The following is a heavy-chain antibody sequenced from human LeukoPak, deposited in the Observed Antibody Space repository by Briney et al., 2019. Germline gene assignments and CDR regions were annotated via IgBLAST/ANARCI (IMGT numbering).Heavy chain of an antibody. V-gene: IGHV3-30*02. CDR2: IRSDGSNK. D-gene: IGHD3-10*01. J-gene: IGHJ4*02. CDR1: GFTFSSYG. Sequence: PWGSLRLSCAASGFTFSSYGRQWFRQAPGRGLGGVAFIRSDGSNKYNSDSVKGRFTISRDNSKNTLYLQMNRLRAEDTAVYYCAKGLVRGVGAGSWGQGTLVTVSS. CDR3: AKGLVRGVGAGS.